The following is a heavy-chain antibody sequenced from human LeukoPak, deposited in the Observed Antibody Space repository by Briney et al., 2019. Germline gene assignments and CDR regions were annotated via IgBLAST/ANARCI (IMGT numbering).Heavy chain of an antibody. CDR2: INPSGGGT. D-gene: IGHD3-9*01. V-gene: IGHV1-46*01. J-gene: IGHJ6*03. CDR3: AKDRKPAHDVLTGITGWYYYYYYMDV. CDR1: GYTFTGYY. Sequence: VASVKVSCKASGYTFTGYYMHWVRQAPGQGLEWMGWINPSGGGTSYAQKFQGRVTMTRDMSTSTVYMELSSLRSDDTAVYYCAKDRKPAHDVLTGITGWYYYYYYMDVWGKGTTVTVSS.